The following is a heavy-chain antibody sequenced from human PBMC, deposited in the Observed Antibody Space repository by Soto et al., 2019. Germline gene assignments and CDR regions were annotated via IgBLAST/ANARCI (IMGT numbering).Heavy chain of an antibody. Sequence: GGSLRLSCTSSGFTFGDYAMSLFRQAPGKGLEWVGFIRSKAYGGTTEYAASVKGRFTISRDDSKSIAYLQMNSLKTEDTAVYYCTRGVGATSADYYYYGMDVWGQGTTVTVSS. CDR3: TRGVGATSADYYYYGMDV. J-gene: IGHJ6*02. V-gene: IGHV3-49*03. CDR1: GFTFGDYA. CDR2: IRSKAYGGTT. D-gene: IGHD1-26*01.